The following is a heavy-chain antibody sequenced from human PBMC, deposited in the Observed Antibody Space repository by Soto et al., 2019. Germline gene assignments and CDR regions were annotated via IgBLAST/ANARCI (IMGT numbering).Heavy chain of an antibody. V-gene: IGHV4-4*01. D-gene: IGHD2-21*02. Sequence: LSLTCGVSGGTVASSHWLSWVLQSPGGGLEWIGNVYHTGDTNFNPSLQSRVTISVDKSNNQFSLRLNSLTAADTAVYFCAREIVTAGGNNYFDPWGPGTLVTVSS. CDR2: VYHTGDT. CDR1: GGTVASSHW. CDR3: AREIVTAGGNNYFDP. J-gene: IGHJ5*02.